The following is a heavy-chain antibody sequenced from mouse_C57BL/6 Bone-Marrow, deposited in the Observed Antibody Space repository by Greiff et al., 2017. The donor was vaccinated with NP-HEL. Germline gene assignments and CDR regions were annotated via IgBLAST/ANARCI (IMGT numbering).Heavy chain of an antibody. CDR2: ISDGGSYT. CDR1: GFTFSSYA. CDR3: AREVPLYFDV. Sequence: EVKLVESGGGLVKPGGSLKLSCAASGFTFSSYAMSWVRQTPEKRPEWVATISDGGSYTYYPDNVKGRFTISRDNAKNNLYLQMSHLKSEDTAMYYCAREVPLYFDVWGTGTTVTVSS. D-gene: IGHD5-1*01. J-gene: IGHJ1*03. V-gene: IGHV5-4*01.